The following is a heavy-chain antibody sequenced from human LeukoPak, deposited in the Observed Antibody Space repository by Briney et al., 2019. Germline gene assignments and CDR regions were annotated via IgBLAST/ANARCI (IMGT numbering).Heavy chain of an antibody. Sequence: GGSLRLSCAASGFTLSDYFMIWIRQAPGKGLEWVSYISSSGSAVYYADSVKGRFTISRDNSKNTMYLQMSSLRAEDTAVYYCAKAHIGFKDRIAVAAVLDYWGQGSLVTVSS. J-gene: IGHJ4*02. CDR2: ISSSGSAV. V-gene: IGHV3-11*01. CDR3: AKAHIGFKDRIAVAAVLDY. CDR1: GFTLSDYF. D-gene: IGHD6-19*01.